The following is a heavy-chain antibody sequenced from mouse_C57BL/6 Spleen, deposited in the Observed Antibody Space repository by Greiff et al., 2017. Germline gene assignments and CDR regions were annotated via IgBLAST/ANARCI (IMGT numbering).Heavy chain of an antibody. D-gene: IGHD2-1*01. CDR2: IYPGSGST. CDR1: GYTFTSYW. Sequence: QVQLQQSGAELVKPGASVKMSCKASGYTFTSYWITWVKQRPGQGLEWIGDIYPGSGSTNYNEKFKSKATLTVDTSSSKGYMQLSSLTSEDSAVYYCAYYGNSFDYWGQGTTLTVSA. J-gene: IGHJ2*01. V-gene: IGHV1-55*01. CDR3: AYYGNSFDY.